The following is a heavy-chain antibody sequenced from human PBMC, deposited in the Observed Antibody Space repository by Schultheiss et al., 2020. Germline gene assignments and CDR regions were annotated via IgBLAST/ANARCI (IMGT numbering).Heavy chain of an antibody. J-gene: IGHJ5*01. V-gene: IGHV4-61*08. Sequence: SETLSLTCTVSGASISSGEYHWSWIRQHPVKGLEWIGRINASGSTNYNPSLKSRVTMSVDTSKNQLSLRLSSVTAADTAVYYCASCDFRGSYPFDCWGQGMLVTVSS. CDR3: ASCDFRGSYPFDC. CDR1: GASISSGEYH. CDR2: INASGST. D-gene: IGHD1-26*01.